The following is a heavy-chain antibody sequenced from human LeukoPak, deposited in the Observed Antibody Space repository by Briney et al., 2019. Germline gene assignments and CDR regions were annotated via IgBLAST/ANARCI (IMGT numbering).Heavy chain of an antibody. D-gene: IGHD3-22*01. CDR1: GFTFSDYY. V-gene: IGHV3-11*04. CDR3: ARAPYYYDSSGYPTAFDY. J-gene: IGHJ4*02. Sequence: PGGSLRLSCAASGFTFSDYYMSWIRQAPGKGLEWVSYISSSGSTIYYADSVKGRFTISRDNAKNSLYLQMNSLRAEDTAVYYCARAPYYYDSSGYPTAFDYWGQGTLVTVSS. CDR2: ISSSGSTI.